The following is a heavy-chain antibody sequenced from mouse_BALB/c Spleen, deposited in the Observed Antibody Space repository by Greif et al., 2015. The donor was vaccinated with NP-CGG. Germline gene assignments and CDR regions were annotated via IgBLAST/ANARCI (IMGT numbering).Heavy chain of an antibody. V-gene: IGHV7-3*02. Sequence: DVMLVESGGGLVQPGGSLRLSCATSGFTFTDYYMSWVRQPPGKALEWLGFIRNKANDYTTEYSASVKGRFTISRDNSQSSLYLPMNTLRAEDSATYYCARPYFDYEDFYAMDYWGQGTSVTVSS. CDR1: GFTFTDYY. CDR3: ARPYFDYEDFYAMDY. J-gene: IGHJ4*01. CDR2: IRNKANDYTT. D-gene: IGHD2-4*01.